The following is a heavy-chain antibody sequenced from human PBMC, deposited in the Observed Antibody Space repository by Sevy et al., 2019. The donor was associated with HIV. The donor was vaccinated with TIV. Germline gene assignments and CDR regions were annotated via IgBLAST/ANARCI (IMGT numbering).Heavy chain of an antibody. J-gene: IGHJ4*02. CDR1: GFTFSGYW. V-gene: IGHV3-7*01. CDR2: IKEDGSAE. D-gene: IGHD5-18*01. CDR3: ARDSPGYGAYDY. Sequence: GGSLRLSCAASGFTFSGYWMTWVRQAPGKGLEWVANIKEDGSAEYYVDSVKDRFTISRDNAKNSLFLQLNSLSIEALAMYYCARDSPGYGAYDYLGQGTLVTVSS.